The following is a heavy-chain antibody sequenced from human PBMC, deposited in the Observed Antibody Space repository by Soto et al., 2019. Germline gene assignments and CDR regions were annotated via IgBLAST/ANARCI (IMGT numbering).Heavy chain of an antibody. V-gene: IGHV5-51*01. D-gene: IGHD5-18*01. CDR3: AGQSRYSYGSEGMDV. CDR2: IYPGDSDT. CDR1: GYSFTSYW. Sequence: GESLKISCKGSGYSFTSYWIGWVRQMPGKGLEWMGIIYPGDSDTRYSPSFQGQVTISADKSISTAYLQWSSLKASDTAMYYCAGQSRYSYGSEGMDVWGQGTTVTVSS. J-gene: IGHJ6*02.